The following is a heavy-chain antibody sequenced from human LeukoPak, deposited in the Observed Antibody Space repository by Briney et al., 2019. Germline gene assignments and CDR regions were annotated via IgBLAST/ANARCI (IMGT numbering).Heavy chain of an antibody. Sequence: GGYLRLSCAASGFTFSDYSMNWVRQAPGKGLEWISYIGIDSGNTNYADSVKGRFTISGDKAKNSLYLQMNSLRVEDTAVYYCARDYKYAFDNWGQGTLVTVSS. CDR2: IGIDSGNT. D-gene: IGHD5-24*01. V-gene: IGHV3-48*01. CDR3: ARDYKYAFDN. CDR1: GFTFSDYS. J-gene: IGHJ4*02.